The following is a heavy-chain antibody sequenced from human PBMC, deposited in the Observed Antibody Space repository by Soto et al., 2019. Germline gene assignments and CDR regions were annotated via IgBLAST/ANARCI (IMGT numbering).Heavy chain of an antibody. CDR1: GYTFTSYD. CDR3: ARTLYGDNVDY. D-gene: IGHD4-17*01. V-gene: IGHV1-8*01. CDR2: MNPNSGNT. Sequence: QGQLVQSGAEVKKPVASVKVSCKDSGYTFTSYDMNWERQATGQGLEWMGWMNPNSGNTGYAQKFQGRVTMTRNTSISTAYMELSSLISEDTAVYYCARTLYGDNVDYWGQGTLVTVSS. J-gene: IGHJ4*02.